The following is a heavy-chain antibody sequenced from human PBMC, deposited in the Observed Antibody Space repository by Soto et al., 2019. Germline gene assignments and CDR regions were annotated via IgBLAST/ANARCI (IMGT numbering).Heavy chain of an antibody. Sequence: QVQLVESGGGVVQSGRSLRLSCVTSGFRFTGYGMHWVRQAPGKGLERVAVIWYDGSKTCYAESVQGRFSISRDNSQKTVYRRMSSLRDEETAVDYGARDADTNCHCSLLDYWGQGTLVSVSS. CDR3: ARDADTNCHCSLLDY. CDR2: IWYDGSKT. D-gene: IGHD2-21*01. J-gene: IGHJ4*02. V-gene: IGHV3-30*19. CDR1: GFRFTGYG.